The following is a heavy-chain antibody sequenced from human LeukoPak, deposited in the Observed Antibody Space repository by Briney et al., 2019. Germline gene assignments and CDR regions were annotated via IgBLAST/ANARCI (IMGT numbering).Heavy chain of an antibody. D-gene: IGHD3-22*01. CDR3: AKTNGYYSD. CDR1: GFTFCSYG. Sequence: GGSLRLSCAASGFTFCSYGMNWVRQAPGKGLEWVSGISGSGGTTYYADSVKGRFTISRDNSKNSLSLQVSSLRAEDTAVYYCAKTNGYYSDWGQGTLVTVSS. CDR2: ISGSGGTT. V-gene: IGHV3-23*01. J-gene: IGHJ4*02.